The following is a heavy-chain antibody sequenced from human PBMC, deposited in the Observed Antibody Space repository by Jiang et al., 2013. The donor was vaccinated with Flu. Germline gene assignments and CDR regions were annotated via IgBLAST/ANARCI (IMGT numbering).Heavy chain of an antibody. CDR2: IDPSGGGT. CDR3: AREVGVHAGDDYYDFWRGYLDD. V-gene: IGHV1-46*04. J-gene: IGHJ4*02. CDR1: GYIFTSRY. Sequence: KKPGASVKVSCKASGYIFTSRYIHWVRQAPGQGLEWMGFIDPSGGGTSFAQKLQGRLTMTRDTSTGTVYMELSSLGSDDTAVYYCAREVGVHAGDDYYDFWRGYLDDWGRGTLVTVSS. D-gene: IGHD3-3*01.